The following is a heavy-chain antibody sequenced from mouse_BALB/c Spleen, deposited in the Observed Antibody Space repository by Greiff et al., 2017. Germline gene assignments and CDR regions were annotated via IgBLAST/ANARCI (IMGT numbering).Heavy chain of an antibody. J-gene: IGHJ4*01. CDR1: GYTFTSYW. V-gene: IGHV1S41*01. CDR3: ARFYDYDPYYYAMDD. D-gene: IGHD2-4*01. CDR2: IAPGSGST. Sequence: DLVKPGASVKLSCKASGYTFTSYWINWIKQRPGQGLEWIGRIAPGSGSTYYNEMFKGKATLTVDTSSSTAYIQLSSLSSEDSAVYVCARFYDYDPYYYAMDDWGQGTSVTVSS.